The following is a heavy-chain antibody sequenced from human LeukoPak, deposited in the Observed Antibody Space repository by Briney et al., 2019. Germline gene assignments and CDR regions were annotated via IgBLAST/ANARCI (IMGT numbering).Heavy chain of an antibody. V-gene: IGHV3-48*03. CDR2: ITSGSNL. D-gene: IGHD3-3*01. J-gene: IGHJ4*02. CDR1: GFTFRNYE. Sequence: GGSLRLSCVASGFTFRNYEMSWVRQAPGKGLEWVSYITSGSNLFHADSVKGRFTISRDNAKNSVYLQMDSLRAEDTAVYYCAKSISRITIFGVLIRGFDYWGQGTLVTVS. CDR3: AKSISRITIFGVLIRGFDY.